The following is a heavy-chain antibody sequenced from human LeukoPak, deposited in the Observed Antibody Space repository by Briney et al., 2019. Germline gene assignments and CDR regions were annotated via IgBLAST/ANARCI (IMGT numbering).Heavy chain of an antibody. CDR3: ARDQYCSSTSCFDY. CDR1: GFTFRNYW. D-gene: IGHD2-2*01. J-gene: IGHJ4*02. Sequence: GGSLRLSCEASGFTFRNYWMIWVRQAPGKGLEWVSSISSSSSYIYYADSVKGRFTISRDNAKNSLYLQMNSLRAEDTAVYYCARDQYCSSTSCFDYWGQGTLVTVSS. CDR2: ISSSSSYI. V-gene: IGHV3-21*01.